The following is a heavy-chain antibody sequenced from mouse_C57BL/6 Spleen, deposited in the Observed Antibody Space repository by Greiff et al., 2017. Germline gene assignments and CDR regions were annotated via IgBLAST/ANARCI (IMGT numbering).Heavy chain of an antibody. Sequence: VQLQRPGAELVRPGSSVKLSCKASGYTFTSYWMHWVKQRPIQGLEWIGNIDPSDSETHYNQKFKDKATLTVDKSSSTAYMQLSSLTSEDSAVYYCALNWDDYFDYWGKGTTLTVSS. CDR3: ALNWDDYFDY. CDR2: IDPSDSET. J-gene: IGHJ2*01. CDR1: GYTFTSYW. V-gene: IGHV1-52*01. D-gene: IGHD4-1*01.